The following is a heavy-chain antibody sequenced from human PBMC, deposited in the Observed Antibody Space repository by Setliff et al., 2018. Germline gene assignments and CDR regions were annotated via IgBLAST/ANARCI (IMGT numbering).Heavy chain of an antibody. CDR2: IIPMFRSG. J-gene: IGHJ6*03. Sequence: ASVKVSCKASGYRFSTYAISWVRQAPGQGLEWMGGIIPMFRSGNYAQRFQSRVTITADESTSTVYMELTSLRAEDTAVYYCARGKMDVVAAGGKYCAMDVWGKGTTVTVSS. V-gene: IGHV1-69*13. CDR1: GYRFSTYA. CDR3: ARGKMDVVAAGGKYCAMDV. D-gene: IGHD6-13*01.